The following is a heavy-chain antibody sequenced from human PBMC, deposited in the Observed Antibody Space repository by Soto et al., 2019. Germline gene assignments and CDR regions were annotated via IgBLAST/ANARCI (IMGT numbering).Heavy chain of an antibody. CDR3: ARHGAPDSGYDGYYFDY. CDR2: IDPSDSYT. D-gene: IGHD5-12*01. V-gene: IGHV5-10-1*01. J-gene: IGHJ4*02. CDR1: GYSFTSYW. Sequence: GESLKISCKGSGYSFTSYWISWVRQMPGKGLEWMGRIDPSDSYTNYSPSFHGHVSISADKSISTAYLQWSSLKASDTAMYYCARHGAPDSGYDGYYFDYWGQGTLVTVSS.